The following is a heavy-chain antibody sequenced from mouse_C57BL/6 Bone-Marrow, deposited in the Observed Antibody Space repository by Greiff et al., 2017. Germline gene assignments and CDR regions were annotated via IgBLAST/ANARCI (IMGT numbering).Heavy chain of an antibody. J-gene: IGHJ3*01. D-gene: IGHD1-1*01. CDR3: TPYYYGSSYTY. CDR2: IDPETGGT. V-gene: IGHV1-15*01. CDR1: GYTFTDYE. Sequence: QVHVKQSGAELVRPGASVTLSCKASGYTFTDYEMHWVKQTPVHGLEWIGAIDPETGGTAYNQKLKGKAILTADKSSRTAYMELRRLTSEDSAVYYCTPYYYGSSYTYWGQGTLVTVSA.